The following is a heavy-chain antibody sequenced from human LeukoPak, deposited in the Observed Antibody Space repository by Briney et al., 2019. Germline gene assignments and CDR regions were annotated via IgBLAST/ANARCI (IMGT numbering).Heavy chain of an antibody. CDR3: ARGDFLGYCSSTSCSTSGAFDI. D-gene: IGHD2-2*01. CDR2: ITSSGTNI. V-gene: IGHV3-11*01. J-gene: IGHJ3*02. CDR1: GFTFSDYY. Sequence: GGSLRLSCAASGFTFSDYYMSWIRQAPGKGLEWVSYITSSGTNIYYADSVKGRFTISRDNAKNSLYLQMNSLRAEDTAVYYCARGDFLGYCSSTSCSTSGAFDIWGQGTMVTVSS.